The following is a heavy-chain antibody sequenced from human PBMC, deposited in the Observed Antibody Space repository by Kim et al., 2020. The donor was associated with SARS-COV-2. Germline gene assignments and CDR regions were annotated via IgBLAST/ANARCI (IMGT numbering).Heavy chain of an antibody. D-gene: IGHD5-12*01. Sequence: TLSLTCAVSGGSISSGGYSWSWIRQPPGKGLEWIVYFYYSGSTYYNPSLKSRVTISVDRSKNQFSLKLSHVTAADTAVYYCARGYSGYDSNWFDPWGQVTLVSVSS. CDR1: GGSISSGGYS. J-gene: IGHJ5*01. V-gene: IGHV4-30-2*01. CDR2: FYYSGST. CDR3: ARGYSGYDSNWFDP.